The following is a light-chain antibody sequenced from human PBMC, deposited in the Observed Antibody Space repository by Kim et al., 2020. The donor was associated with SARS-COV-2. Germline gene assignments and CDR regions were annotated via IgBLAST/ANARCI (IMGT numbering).Light chain of an antibody. Sequence: QSALTQPASVSGSPGQPVTISCTGTNNDVGRYNHVSWYQQHPGRAPKLILYDVKRWPSGISNRFSGSESGNTAYLTISALQAEDEADYYCCSYTKNMYGRTIYVFGTGTKVTVL. CDR3: CSYTKNMYGRTIYV. J-gene: IGLJ1*01. CDR1: NNDVGRYNH. V-gene: IGLV2-14*03. CDR2: DVK.